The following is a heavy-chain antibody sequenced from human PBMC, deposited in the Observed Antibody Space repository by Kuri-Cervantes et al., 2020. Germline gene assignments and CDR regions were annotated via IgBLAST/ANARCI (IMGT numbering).Heavy chain of an antibody. J-gene: IGHJ4*02. V-gene: IGHV4-38-2*01. D-gene: IGHD6-13*01. Sequence: SETLSLTCAISNYSISSGSYWGWIRQPPGKGLEWIGTLYHSGSSSYNPSLKSRVTISVDKSKNQFSLKLSSVTAADTAVYYCARTPGYNRGHVCDYWGQGTLVTVSS. CDR1: NYSISSGSY. CDR3: ARTPGYNRGHVCDY. CDR2: LYHSGSS.